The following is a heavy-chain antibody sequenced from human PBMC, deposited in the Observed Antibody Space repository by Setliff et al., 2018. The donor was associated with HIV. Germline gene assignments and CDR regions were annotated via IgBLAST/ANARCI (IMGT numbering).Heavy chain of an antibody. D-gene: IGHD3-10*01. J-gene: IGHJ4*02. V-gene: IGHV1-3*01. CDR2: INAANGHA. CDR3: AREFLVRCRFDF. Sequence: ASVKVSCKASGFTFSKSAIHWVRQAPGQRLELMAWINAANGHAKYSQKFQGRVTITRDTSATIAYMELSSLNSEDSAIYYCAREFLVRCRFDFWGQGTLVTVSS. CDR1: GFTFSKSA.